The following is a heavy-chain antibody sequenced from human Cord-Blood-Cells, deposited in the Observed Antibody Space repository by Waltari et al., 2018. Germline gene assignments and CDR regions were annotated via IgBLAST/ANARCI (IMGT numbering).Heavy chain of an antibody. CDR1: GYTFTSYY. CDR2: IRPSGGST. Sequence: QVQLVQSGAEVKKPGASVKVSCKASGYTFTSYYMHWVRKAPGQGLEWMGRIRPSGGSTSYAQKFQGRVTMTRDTSTSTVYMELSSLRSEDTAVYYCARDVGGSSMDVWGQGTTVTVSS. J-gene: IGHJ6*02. V-gene: IGHV1-46*01. CDR3: ARDVGGSSMDV.